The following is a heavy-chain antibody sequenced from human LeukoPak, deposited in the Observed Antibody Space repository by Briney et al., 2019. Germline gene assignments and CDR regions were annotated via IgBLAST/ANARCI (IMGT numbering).Heavy chain of an antibody. CDR2: ISSSSSYI. CDR3: ARDTPWYCSSTSCYTFDP. Sequence: GGSLRLSCAAPGFTFSSYGMHWVRQAPGKGLEWVSSISSSSSYIYYADSVKGRFTISRDNAKNSLYLQMNSLRAEDTAVYYCARDTPWYCSSTSCYTFDPWGQGTLVTVSS. D-gene: IGHD2-2*02. V-gene: IGHV3-21*01. J-gene: IGHJ5*02. CDR1: GFTFSSYG.